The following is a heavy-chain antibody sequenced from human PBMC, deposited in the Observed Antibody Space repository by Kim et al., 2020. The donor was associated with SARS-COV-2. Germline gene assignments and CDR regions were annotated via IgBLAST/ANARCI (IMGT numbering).Heavy chain of an antibody. V-gene: IGHV4-59*01. CDR2: IYYSGST. J-gene: IGHJ4*02. CDR1: GGSISSYY. CDR3: ARGYDFWSGFQYYFDY. D-gene: IGHD3-3*01. Sequence: SETLSLTCTVSGGSISSYYWSWIRQPPGKGLEWIGYIYYSGSTNYNPSLKSRVTISVDTSKNQFSLKLSSVTAADTAVYYCARGYDFWSGFQYYFDYWGQGTLVTVSS.